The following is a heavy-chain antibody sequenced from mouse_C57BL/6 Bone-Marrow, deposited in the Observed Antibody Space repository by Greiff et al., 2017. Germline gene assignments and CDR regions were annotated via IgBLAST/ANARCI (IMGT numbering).Heavy chain of an antibody. V-gene: IGHV1-77*01. Sequence: VQLVESGAELVKPGASVKISCKASGYTFTDYYINWVKQRPGQGLAWIGKIGPGSGSAYYNEKFKGTATLTADKSSSKAYMQLSSLTSEDSAVYFCARPYYYGSSHWYFDVWGTGTTVTVSS. CDR1: GYTFTDYY. CDR2: IGPGSGSA. CDR3: ARPYYYGSSHWYFDV. J-gene: IGHJ1*03. D-gene: IGHD1-1*01.